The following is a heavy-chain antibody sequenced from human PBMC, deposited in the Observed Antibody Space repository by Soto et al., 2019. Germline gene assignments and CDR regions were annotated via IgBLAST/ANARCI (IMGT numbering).Heavy chain of an antibody. V-gene: IGHV4-31*03. J-gene: IGHJ5*02. CDR1: GGPISSGGYY. Sequence: QVQLQESGTGLVTPSQALSLTCSVSGGPISSGGYYWSWIRQHPGKGLEWIGYIFYSGATYYNPSLKSRSFISVDTSKNQFSLRLSSVTAADTAVYYCARVQPYDYGANAGWFDPWGQGTLVTVSA. D-gene: IGHD4-17*01. CDR3: ARVQPYDYGANAGWFDP. CDR2: IFYSGAT.